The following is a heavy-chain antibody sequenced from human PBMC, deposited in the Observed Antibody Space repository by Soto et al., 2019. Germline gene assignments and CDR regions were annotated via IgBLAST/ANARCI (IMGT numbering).Heavy chain of an antibody. CDR1: GFTFTSSA. Sequence: VKVSCKASGFTFTSSAVQWVRQARGQRLEWIGWIVVGSGNTNYAQKFQERVTITRDMSTSTAYMELSSLRSEDTAVYYCAAGSIRRSGSLDWFDPWGQGTLVTVSS. CDR3: AAGSIRRSGSLDWFDP. V-gene: IGHV1-58*01. CDR2: IVVGSGNT. D-gene: IGHD3-10*01. J-gene: IGHJ5*02.